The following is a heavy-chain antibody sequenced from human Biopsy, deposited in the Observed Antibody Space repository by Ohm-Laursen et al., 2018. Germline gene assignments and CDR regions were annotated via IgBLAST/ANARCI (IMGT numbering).Heavy chain of an antibody. CDR2: IYSSGGT. CDR1: GGSLSLSY. D-gene: IGHD2-2*01. V-gene: IGHV4-4*08. Sequence: GTLSLTCNVSGGSLSLSYWSWIRQPPGKGLEWIGYIYSSGGTDYNPSLKSRVTISLDTSKNQFSLTLTSVTVADTAIYYCARRPYTRDNWFDPWGQGTLVSVSS. J-gene: IGHJ5*02. CDR3: ARRPYTRDNWFDP.